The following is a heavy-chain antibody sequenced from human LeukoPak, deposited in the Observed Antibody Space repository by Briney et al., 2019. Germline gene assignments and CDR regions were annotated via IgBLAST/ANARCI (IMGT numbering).Heavy chain of an antibody. CDR2: MSYDGNNK. D-gene: IGHD6-13*01. CDR3: VKDCPGDSSPEGVCHYYMDV. V-gene: IGHV3-30-3*01. CDR1: GFTFSGYA. Sequence: GGSLRLSCGASGFTFSGYAMYWVRQAPGKGLEWVAVMSYDGNNKYYADSVKGRFTISRDNSKNTLYLQMNSLRGDDTAVYYCVKDCPGDSSPEGVCHYYMDVWGKGTTVTVSS. J-gene: IGHJ6*03.